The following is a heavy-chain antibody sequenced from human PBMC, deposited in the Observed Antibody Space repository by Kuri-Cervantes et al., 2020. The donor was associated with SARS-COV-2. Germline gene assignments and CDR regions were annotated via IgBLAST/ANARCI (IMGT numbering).Heavy chain of an antibody. J-gene: IGHJ4*02. Sequence: GSLSLTCPASGYSISSGYYWGWIRHPPGKGLEWIGSIYYSGGTYYNPSLKSRVTISVDTSKNQFSLKLSSVTAADTAVYYCARRAFGEKGVPNDYWGQGTLVTVSS. V-gene: IGHV4-38-2*01. CDR3: ARRAFGEKGVPNDY. D-gene: IGHD3-10*01. CDR1: GYSISSGYY. CDR2: IYYSGGT.